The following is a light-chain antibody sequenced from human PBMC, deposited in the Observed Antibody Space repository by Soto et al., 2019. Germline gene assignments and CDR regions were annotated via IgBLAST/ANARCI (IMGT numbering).Light chain of an antibody. CDR2: GAS. CDR3: QQYGSSSLT. Sequence: EIVLTQSPGTRSLSPGERATLSCRASQSVSSSYLAWYQQKPGQAPRLLIYGASSRATGIPDRCSGSGSGTDFTLTISRLEPEDFAVYYCQQYGSSSLTFGGGTKVEIK. J-gene: IGKJ4*01. CDR1: QSVSSSY. V-gene: IGKV3-20*01.